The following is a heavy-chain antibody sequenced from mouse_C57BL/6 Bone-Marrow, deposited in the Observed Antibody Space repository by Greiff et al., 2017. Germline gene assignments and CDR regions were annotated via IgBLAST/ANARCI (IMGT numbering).Heavy chain of an antibody. D-gene: IGHD2-2*01. CDR2: IDPSDSYT. V-gene: IGHV1-69*01. J-gene: IGHJ1*03. Sequence: QVQLQQPGAELVMPGASVKLSCKASGYTFTSYWMHWVKQRPGQGLEWIGEIDPSDSYTNYNQKFKGKSTLTVDKSSSTAYMQLSSLTSEDSAVYYCARAMGVTTRTWYFDVWGTGTTVTVSS. CDR1: GYTFTSYW. CDR3: ARAMGVTTRTWYFDV.